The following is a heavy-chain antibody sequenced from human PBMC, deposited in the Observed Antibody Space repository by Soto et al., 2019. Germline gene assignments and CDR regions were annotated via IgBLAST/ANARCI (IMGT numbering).Heavy chain of an antibody. CDR2: ISGSGGSI. J-gene: IGHJ6*02. V-gene: IGHV3-11*01. D-gene: IGHD1-20*01. CDR3: ASGSLITGTLHYHYYGMDV. CDR1: GFTFSGYS. Sequence: VGSLRLSCAASGFTFSGYSMSWVRQAPGKGLEWVSDISGSGGSIYYADSVKGRFTISRDNSKNTLYLQMNSLRAEDTAVYYCASGSLITGTLHYHYYGMDVWGQGNTVTVSS.